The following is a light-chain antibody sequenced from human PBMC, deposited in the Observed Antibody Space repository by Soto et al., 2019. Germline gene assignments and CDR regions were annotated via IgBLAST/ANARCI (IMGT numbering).Light chain of an antibody. Sequence: QSALTQPASVSGSPGQSITISCTGTSSDVGGYNYVSWYQQHPGKAPKLMIYEVSNRPSGVSNRLSGSKSGNTASLTISGLQAEDEADYYCSSYTSSSTGVFGGGTKLTVL. CDR3: SSYTSSSTGV. J-gene: IGLJ3*02. CDR1: SSDVGGYNY. V-gene: IGLV2-14*01. CDR2: EVS.